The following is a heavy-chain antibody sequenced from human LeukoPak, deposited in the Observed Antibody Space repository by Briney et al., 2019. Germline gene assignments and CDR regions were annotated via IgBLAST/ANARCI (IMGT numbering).Heavy chain of an antibody. CDR2: INPSGDNT. D-gene: IGHD5-12*01. J-gene: IGHJ5*02. CDR1: GYTFTNNF. CDR3: ARDNSLGDSAWWFDP. V-gene: IGHV1-46*01. Sequence: ASVKVSCKASGYTFTNNFMHWVRQAPGQGLEWMGIINPSGDNTWYAQKFQGRVTMTRDMATSTDYMEVSSLRSEDAAVYYCARDNSLGDSAWWFDPWGQGTLVTVSS.